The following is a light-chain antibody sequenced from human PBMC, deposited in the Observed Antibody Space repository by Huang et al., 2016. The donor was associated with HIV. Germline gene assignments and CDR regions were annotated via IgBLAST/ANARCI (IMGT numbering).Light chain of an antibody. CDR1: QSVSTY. V-gene: IGKV3-11*01. CDR2: EAA. CDR3: QQRSGWPPEDT. J-gene: IGKJ2*01. Sequence: EIVLTQSPATLSLSPGERATLFCRASQSVSTYLAWYQQKPGQAPRLLIYEAANRAAGSPARFSGSGSGTEFTLTISSLEPEDFAVYYCQQRSGWPPEDTFGQGTKLEIK.